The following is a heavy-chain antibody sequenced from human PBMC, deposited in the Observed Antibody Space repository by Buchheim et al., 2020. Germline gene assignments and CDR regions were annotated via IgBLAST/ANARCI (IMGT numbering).Heavy chain of an antibody. J-gene: IGHJ6*02. V-gene: IGHV4-39*01. CDR1: GVFVTNSRYY. D-gene: IGHD2-2*01. CDR2: IYSGGST. Sequence: QLQLQESGPGLVKPSETLSLICNVSGVFVTNSRYYWGWVRQSPGKGLEWIGCIYSGGSTYYNPSLQSRATISVDTSKNQFSLQLAAVTAADTAVYYCARRCSDTACYGLYGYFHGMDLWGQGTT. CDR3: ARRCSDTACYGLYGYFHGMDL.